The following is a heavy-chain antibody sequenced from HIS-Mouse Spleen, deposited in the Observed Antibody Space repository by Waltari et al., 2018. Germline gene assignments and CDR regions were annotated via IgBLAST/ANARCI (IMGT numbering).Heavy chain of an antibody. J-gene: IGHJ2*01. CDR1: GGSIRSSRYY. CDR2: IDYSGST. V-gene: IGHV4-39*07. CDR3: AREIPYSSSWYDWYFDL. Sequence: QLQLQESGPGLVKPSETLSLTCTVPGGSIRSSRYYWGWIRQPPGTGLEWIGSIDYSGSTYYNPSLKSRVTISVDTSKNQFSLKLSSVTAADTAVYYCAREIPYSSSWYDWYFDLWGRGTLVTVSS. D-gene: IGHD6-13*01.